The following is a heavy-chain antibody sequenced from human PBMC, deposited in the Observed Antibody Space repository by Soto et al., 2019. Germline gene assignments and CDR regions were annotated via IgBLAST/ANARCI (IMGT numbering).Heavy chain of an antibody. D-gene: IGHD3-10*01. CDR3: ARSMVRGVIMADGNSELPSDY. J-gene: IGHJ4*02. CDR2: IYYSGST. V-gene: IGHV4-30-4*01. Sequence: SETLSLTCTVSGGSISSGYYYWSWIRQPPGKGLEWIGYIYYSGSTYYNPSLKSRVTISVDTSKNQFSLKLSSVTAADTAVYYCARSMVRGVIMADGNSELPSDYWGQGTLVTVSS. CDR1: GGSISSGYYY.